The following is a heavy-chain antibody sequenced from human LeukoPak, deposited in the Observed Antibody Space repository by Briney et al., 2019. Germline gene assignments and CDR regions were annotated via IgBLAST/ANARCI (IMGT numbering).Heavy chain of an antibody. Sequence: PGGSLRLSCAASGFTFSSYRMNWVRQAPGKGLEWVSYISSSSSTIYYADSVKGRFTISRDNAKNSLYLQMNSLRAEDTAMYYCTKAPPGKFDPWGQGTLVTVSS. V-gene: IGHV3-48*01. CDR1: GFTFSSYR. J-gene: IGHJ5*02. D-gene: IGHD3-10*01. CDR3: TKAPPGKFDP. CDR2: ISSSSSTI.